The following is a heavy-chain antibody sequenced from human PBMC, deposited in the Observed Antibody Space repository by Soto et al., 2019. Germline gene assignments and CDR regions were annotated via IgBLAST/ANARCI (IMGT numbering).Heavy chain of an antibody. J-gene: IGHJ4*02. CDR1: GFTFSSYA. Sequence: EVQLLESGGGLVQPGGSLRLSCAASGFTFSSYAMSWVRQAPGKGLEWVSAISGSGGSTYYADSVKGRFTISRDNSKNTLYLQMNSLRAEDTAVYYCAKGGVVVAATIGAFDYWGQGTLVTVSS. CDR3: AKGGVVVAATIGAFDY. V-gene: IGHV3-23*01. D-gene: IGHD2-15*01. CDR2: ISGSGGST.